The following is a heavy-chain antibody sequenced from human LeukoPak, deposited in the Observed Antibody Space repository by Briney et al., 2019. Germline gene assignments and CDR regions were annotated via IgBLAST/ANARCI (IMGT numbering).Heavy chain of an antibody. J-gene: IGHJ5*02. CDR2: TYWNEDN. V-gene: IGHV2-5*01. CDR3: ARFSTTMTTGYFDP. D-gene: IGHD4-17*01. CDR1: GFSLNTSEVG. Sequence: SGPTLAKPTQTLTLTCSFSGFSLNTSEVGVTWIRQPPGKPLEWLALTYWNEDNRYSPSLGTRLTLTRDTSENQVVLTMTNVDPADTATYYCARFSTTMTTGYFDPWGPGVPVTVSS.